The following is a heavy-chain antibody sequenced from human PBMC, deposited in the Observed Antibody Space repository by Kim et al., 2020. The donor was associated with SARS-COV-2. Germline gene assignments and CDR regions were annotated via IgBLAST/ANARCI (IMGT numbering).Heavy chain of an antibody. J-gene: IGHJ6*02. D-gene: IGHD6-25*01. Sequence: SETLSLTCAVYGGSFSGYYWSWIRQPPGKGLEWIGEINHSGSTNYNPSLKSRVTISVDTSKNQFSLKLSSVTAADTAVYYCARVRLQDYYYGMDVWGQGTTVTVSS. V-gene: IGHV4-34*01. CDR2: INHSGST. CDR3: ARVRLQDYYYGMDV. CDR1: GGSFSGYY.